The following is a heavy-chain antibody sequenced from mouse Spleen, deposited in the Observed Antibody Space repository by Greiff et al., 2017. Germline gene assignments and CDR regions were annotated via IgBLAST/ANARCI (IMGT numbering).Heavy chain of an antibody. CDR2: INPGSGGT. CDR3: AREGNWGFDY. D-gene: IGHD4-1*01. Sequence: QVQLQQSGAELVRPGTSVKVSCNASGYAFTNYLIEWVKQRPGQGLEWIGVINPGSGGTNYNEKFKGKATLTADKSSSTAYMQLSSLTSEDSAVYFCAREGNWGFDYWGQGTTLTVSS. V-gene: IGHV1-54*01. J-gene: IGHJ2*01. CDR1: GYAFTNYL.